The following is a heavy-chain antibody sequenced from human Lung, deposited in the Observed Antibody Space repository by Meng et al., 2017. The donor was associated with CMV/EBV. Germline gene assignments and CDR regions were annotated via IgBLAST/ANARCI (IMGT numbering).Heavy chain of an antibody. J-gene: IGHJ5*02. Sequence: LSCAVYGGSFSGYYWSWIRQPPGKGLEWIGEINHSGSTNYNPSLKSRVTISVDTSKNQFSLKLSSVTAADTAVYYCARAVAAAEWFDPWGQGTLVTVSS. CDR1: GGSFSGYY. CDR2: INHSGST. CDR3: ARAVAAAEWFDP. D-gene: IGHD6-13*01. V-gene: IGHV4-34*01.